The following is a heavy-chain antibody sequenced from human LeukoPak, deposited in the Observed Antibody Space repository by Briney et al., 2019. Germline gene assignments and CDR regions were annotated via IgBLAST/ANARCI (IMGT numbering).Heavy chain of an antibody. Sequence: PGGSLRLSCAASGFSFTDYWMAWVRQTPGKGLEWVANINEDGSEKYYVDSVSDRFIISRDNAQNSLSLLMDSLRVEDTAVYYCARRRGSFDIWGQGAMVTASS. V-gene: IGHV3-7*01. CDR1: GFSFTDYW. CDR3: ARRRGSFDI. CDR2: INEDGSEK. D-gene: IGHD3-10*01. J-gene: IGHJ3*02.